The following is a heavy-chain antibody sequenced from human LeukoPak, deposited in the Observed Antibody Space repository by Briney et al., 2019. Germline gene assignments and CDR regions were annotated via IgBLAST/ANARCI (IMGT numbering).Heavy chain of an antibody. Sequence: PSETLSLTCTVSGVSISDYYWSWVRQPPGKGLEWIGYIYYTGSTDYNPSLKSRVTMSLDTSKNQFSLNLRSVTATDTAVYYCARRTYYDTLTGYNYWYFDLWGRGTLVTVSS. D-gene: IGHD3-9*01. CDR1: GVSISDYY. CDR2: IYYTGST. V-gene: IGHV4-59*01. J-gene: IGHJ2*01. CDR3: ARRTYYDTLTGYNYWYFDL.